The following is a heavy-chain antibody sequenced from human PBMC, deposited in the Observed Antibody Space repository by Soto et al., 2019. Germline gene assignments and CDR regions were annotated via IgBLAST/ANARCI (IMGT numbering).Heavy chain of an antibody. J-gene: IGHJ5*02. V-gene: IGHV1-24*01. D-gene: IGHD3-10*01. CDR2: FDPEDGET. Sequence: ASVKVSCKVSGYTLTELSMHWVRQAPGKGLEWMGGFDPEDGETIYAQKFQGRVTMTEDTSTDTAYMELSSLRSEDTAVYYCATLWFGELLYSYNWFDPWGQGTQVTVSS. CDR1: GYTLTELS. CDR3: ATLWFGELLYSYNWFDP.